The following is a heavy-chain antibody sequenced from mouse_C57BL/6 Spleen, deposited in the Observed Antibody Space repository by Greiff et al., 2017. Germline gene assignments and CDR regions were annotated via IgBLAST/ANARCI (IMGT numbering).Heavy chain of an antibody. CDR1: GYTFTDYN. CDR3: ARWHYYGSSRGYAMDY. Sequence: VQLQQSGPELVKPGASVKIPCKASGYTFTDYNMDWVKQSHGKSLEWIGDINPNNGGTIYNQKFKGKATLTVDKSSSTAYMELRSLTSEDTAVYYCARWHYYGSSRGYAMDYWGQGTSVTVSS. V-gene: IGHV1-18*01. D-gene: IGHD1-1*01. CDR2: INPNNGGT. J-gene: IGHJ4*01.